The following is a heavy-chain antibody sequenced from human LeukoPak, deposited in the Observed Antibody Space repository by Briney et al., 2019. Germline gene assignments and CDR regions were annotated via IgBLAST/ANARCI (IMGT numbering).Heavy chain of an antibody. D-gene: IGHD3-22*01. J-gene: IGHJ4*02. CDR3: ATTSYYYDSPDY. V-gene: IGHV4-34*01. CDR2: INHSGST. Sequence: TETLSLTCAVYGGSFSGYYWSWIRQPPGKVLEWIGEINHSGSTNYNPSLKSRVTISVDTSKNQFSLKLSSVTAADTAVYYCATTSYYYDSPDYWGQGTLVTVSS. CDR1: GGSFSGYY.